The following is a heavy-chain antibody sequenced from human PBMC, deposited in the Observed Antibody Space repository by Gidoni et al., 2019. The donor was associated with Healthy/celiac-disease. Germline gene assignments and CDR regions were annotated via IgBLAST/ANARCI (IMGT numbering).Heavy chain of an antibody. J-gene: IGHJ4*02. CDR1: GVTFSSYE. CDR3: ARGPGSSFPDY. Sequence: EVQLVESGGGLVQPGGSLRLSCAASGVTFSSYEMNWVRQAPGKGLEWVSYISSSGSTIYYADSVKGRFTISRDNAKNSLYLQMNSLRAEDTAVYYCARGPGSSFPDYWGQGTLVTVSS. D-gene: IGHD6-13*01. V-gene: IGHV3-48*03. CDR2: ISSSGSTI.